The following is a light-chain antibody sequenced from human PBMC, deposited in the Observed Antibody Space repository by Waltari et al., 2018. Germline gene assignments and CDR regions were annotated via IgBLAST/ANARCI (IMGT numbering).Light chain of an antibody. CDR2: GAS. V-gene: IGKV3-15*01. CDR1: QSVSSN. CDR3: QQYNNWPPMYT. J-gene: IGKJ2*01. Sequence: ETVMTQSPATLSVSPGERATLTCRASQSVSSNLAWYQQKPGQAPRLLIYGASTRATGIPARFSVSGSGTEFTLTISSLQSEDFAVYYCQQYNNWPPMYTFGQGTKLEI.